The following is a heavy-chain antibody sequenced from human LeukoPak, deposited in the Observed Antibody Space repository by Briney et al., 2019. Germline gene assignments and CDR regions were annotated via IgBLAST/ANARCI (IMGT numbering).Heavy chain of an antibody. Sequence: PSETLSLTYTVSGGSISSYYWSWIRQPPGKGLEWIGYIYYSGSTNYNPSLRSRVTMSVDTSKNQFSLRLTSVTAADTAVYFCARTSLAASGPRYNWFDPWGQGTLVTVSS. CDR2: IYYSGST. CDR1: GGSISSYY. V-gene: IGHV4-59*12. CDR3: ARTSLAASGPRYNWFDP. J-gene: IGHJ5*02. D-gene: IGHD6-13*01.